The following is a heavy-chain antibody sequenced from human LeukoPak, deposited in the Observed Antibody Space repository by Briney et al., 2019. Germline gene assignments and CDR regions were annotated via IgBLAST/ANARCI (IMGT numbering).Heavy chain of an antibody. CDR1: GFTFSSYA. CDR2: ISGSGGST. V-gene: IGHV3-23*01. D-gene: IGHD1-26*01. J-gene: IGHJ5*02. CDR3: ANSGSHFLDNWFDP. Sequence: PGGSLRLSCAASGFTFSSYAMSWVRQAPGKGLEWVSAISGSGGSTYYADSVKGRFTISRDNSKNTLYLQMNSLRAEDTAVYYCANSGSHFLDNWFDPWGQGTLVTVSS.